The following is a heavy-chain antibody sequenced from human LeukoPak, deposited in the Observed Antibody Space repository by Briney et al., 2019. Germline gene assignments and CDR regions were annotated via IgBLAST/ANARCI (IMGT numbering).Heavy chain of an antibody. CDR2: INAGNGNT. CDR3: ARARLPVVVVPALNWFDP. CDR1: GYTFTSYA. Sequence: ASVKVSCKASGYTFTSYAMHWVRQAPGQRLEWMGWINAGNGNTKYSQKFQGRVTITRDTSASTAYMELSSLRSEDTAVYYCARARLPVVVVPALNWFDPWGQGTLVTVSS. V-gene: IGHV1-3*01. J-gene: IGHJ5*02. D-gene: IGHD2-2*01.